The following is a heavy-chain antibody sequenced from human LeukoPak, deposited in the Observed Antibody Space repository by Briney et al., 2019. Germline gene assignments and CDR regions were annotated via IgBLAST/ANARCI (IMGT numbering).Heavy chain of an antibody. CDR2: IYSGGSI. J-gene: IGHJ4*02. CDR1: GFTVSSNY. Sequence: GGSLRLSCAASGFTVSSNYMSWVRQAPGEGLEWVSVIYSGGSIYYADSVKGRFTISRDNSKNTLYLQMNSLRAEDTAVYYCARTIVAAGTSRHFDYWGQGTLVTVSS. V-gene: IGHV3-53*01. D-gene: IGHD6-13*01. CDR3: ARTIVAAGTSRHFDY.